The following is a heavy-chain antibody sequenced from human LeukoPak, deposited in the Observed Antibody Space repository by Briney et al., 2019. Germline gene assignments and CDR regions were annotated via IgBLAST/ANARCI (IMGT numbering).Heavy chain of an antibody. CDR1: GYSFSSYW. J-gene: IGHJ4*02. CDR3: ARHRPYSSGWRHFDY. D-gene: IGHD6-19*01. V-gene: IGHV5-51*01. CDR2: IYPGDSDT. Sequence: GESLKISCKGSGYSFSSYWIAWVRQMPGKGLEWMGIIYPGDSDTRYSPSFQGQVTISADKSISTAYLQWSSLTASDTAMYYCARHRPYSSGWRHFDYWGQGTLVTVSS.